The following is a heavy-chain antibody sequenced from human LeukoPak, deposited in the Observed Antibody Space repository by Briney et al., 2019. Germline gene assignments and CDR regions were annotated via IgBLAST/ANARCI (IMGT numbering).Heavy chain of an antibody. D-gene: IGHD1-26*01. V-gene: IGHV3-21*01. J-gene: IGHJ4*02. CDR3: AREGSSGSYRRYYFDY. Sequence: PGGSLRLSCAASGFTFSSYSMNWVRQAPGKGLEWVSSISSSSSYIYYADSVKGRFTISRDNAKNSLYLQMNSLRAEDTAAYYCAREGSSGSYRRYYFDYWGQGTLVTVSS. CDR2: ISSSSSYI. CDR1: GFTFSSYS.